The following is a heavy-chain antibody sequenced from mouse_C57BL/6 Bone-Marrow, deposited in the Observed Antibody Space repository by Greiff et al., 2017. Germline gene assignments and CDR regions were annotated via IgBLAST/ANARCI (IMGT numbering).Heavy chain of an antibody. J-gene: IGHJ4*01. V-gene: IGHV1-59*01. CDR1: GYTFTSYW. Sequence: QVQLQQPGAELVRPGTSVKLSCKASGYTFTSYWMHWVKQRPGQGLEWIGVIDPSDSYTNYNQKFKGKATLTVDTSSSTAYMQLSSLTSADSAVYDCARYGYYELYSMDYWGQGTSVTVSS. CDR3: ARYGYYELYSMDY. CDR2: IDPSDSYT. D-gene: IGHD2-3*01.